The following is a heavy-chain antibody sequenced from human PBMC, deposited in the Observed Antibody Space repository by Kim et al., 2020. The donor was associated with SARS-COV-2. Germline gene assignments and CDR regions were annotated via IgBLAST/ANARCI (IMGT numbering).Heavy chain of an antibody. Sequence: SETLSLTCTVSGVSINDYYWNWIRQVPGKGLEWIGYIFYSETAKTTPSIRSRVSISIDTSNSSVSLRLTSVTAADTAVYYCASLPPAGSPTTFWGQGALVTVSS. CDR2: IFYSETA. J-gene: IGHJ4*02. CDR3: ASLPPAGSPTTF. V-gene: IGHV4-59*13. D-gene: IGHD6-13*01. CDR1: GVSINDYY.